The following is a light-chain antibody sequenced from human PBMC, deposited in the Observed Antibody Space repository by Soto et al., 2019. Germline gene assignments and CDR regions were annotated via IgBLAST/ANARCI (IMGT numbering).Light chain of an antibody. CDR3: QQYNNWPQT. J-gene: IGKJ1*01. Sequence: EIVMTQSPATLSVSPGERATLSCRASQSVSSSLARYQQKPGQAPRLLTCGASTRATGVPARFSGSGSGTEFTLTISSLQSEDFAVYYCQQYNNWPQTFGQGTKVVIK. CDR2: GAS. V-gene: IGKV3-15*01. CDR1: QSVSSS.